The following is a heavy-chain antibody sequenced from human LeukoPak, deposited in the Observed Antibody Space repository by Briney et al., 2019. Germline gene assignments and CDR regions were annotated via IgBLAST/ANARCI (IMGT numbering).Heavy chain of an antibody. CDR1: GYTFTIYD. Sequence: GASVKVSCKASGYTFTIYDINWVRQATGQGLEWMGWMNPNSGNTGYAQKFQGRVTITRNTSISTAYMELSSLRSDDTAVYYCARDTHRTSDAFDIWGQGTMVTVSS. CDR3: ARDTHRTSDAFDI. V-gene: IGHV1-8*03. J-gene: IGHJ3*02. CDR2: MNPNSGNT. D-gene: IGHD5-18*01.